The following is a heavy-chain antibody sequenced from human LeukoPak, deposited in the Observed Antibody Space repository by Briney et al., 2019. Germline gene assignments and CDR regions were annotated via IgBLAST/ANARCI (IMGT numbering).Heavy chain of an antibody. CDR2: ISSSNSFI. D-gene: IGHD5-24*01. V-gene: IGHV3-21*01. CDR3: ARDGGWLQYIDY. CDR1: GFSFTTYS. Sequence: TGGSLRLSCAASGFSFTTYSMNWVRQAPGKGLEWVSSISSSNSFIYYAGSVKGRFTISRDNAKNSLYLQMNSLRAEDTAVYYCARDGGWLQYIDYWGQGTLVTVSS. J-gene: IGHJ4*02.